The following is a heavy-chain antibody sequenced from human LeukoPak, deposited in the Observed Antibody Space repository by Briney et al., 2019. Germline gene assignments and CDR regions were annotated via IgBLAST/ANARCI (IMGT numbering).Heavy chain of an antibody. CDR3: ARGKTPYRFDY. V-gene: IGHV4-34*01. CDR1: GGSYSGYY. D-gene: IGHD1-26*01. CDR2: INHSGST. J-gene: IGHJ4*02. Sequence: PSETLSLTCAVYGGSYSGYYWSWIRQRPGKGLEWIGEINHSGSTNYNPSLKSRVTISVDTSKNQSSLKLSSVTAADTAVYYCARGKTPYRFDYWGQGTLVTVSS.